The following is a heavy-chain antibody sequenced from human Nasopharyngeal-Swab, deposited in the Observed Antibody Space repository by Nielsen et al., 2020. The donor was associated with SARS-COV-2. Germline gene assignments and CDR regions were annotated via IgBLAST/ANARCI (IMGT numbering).Heavy chain of an antibody. V-gene: IGHV3-33*01. CDR2: IWYDGSNK. D-gene: IGHD2-2*01. CDR3: TRVVVGCSSTSCHPYYFDY. J-gene: IGHJ4*02. Sequence: VRQAPGKGLEWVAVIWYDGSNKYYADSVKGRFTISRDNSKNTLYLQMNSLKTEDTAVYYCTRVVVGCSSTSCHPYYFDYWGQGTLVTVSS.